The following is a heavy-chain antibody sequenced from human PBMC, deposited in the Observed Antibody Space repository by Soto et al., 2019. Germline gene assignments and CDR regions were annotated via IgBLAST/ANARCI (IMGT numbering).Heavy chain of an antibody. D-gene: IGHD3-16*01. Sequence: SDALSLTWSVSTYSISSGYYWGWIRQSPGEGLEWIVSMYHSGTTYYNPSLKSRVTISIDTSKNQFSLKLTSVTSADTAVYFCARVAFGPIDYWGQGTLVTVSS. J-gene: IGHJ4*02. CDR3: ARVAFGPIDY. CDR1: TYSISSGYY. CDR2: MYHSGTT. V-gene: IGHV4-38-2*02.